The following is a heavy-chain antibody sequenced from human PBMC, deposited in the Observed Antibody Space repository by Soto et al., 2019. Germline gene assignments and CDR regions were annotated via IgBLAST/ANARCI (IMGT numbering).Heavy chain of an antibody. CDR2: IWYDGSNK. D-gene: IGHD2-2*01. Sequence: QVQLVESGGGVVQPGRSLRLSCAASGFTFSSYGMHWVRQAPGKGLEWVAVIWYDGSNKYYADSVKGRFTISRDNSKNTLYLQMNSLRAEDPAVYYWARDRYCSSPSCYGVSFDYWGQGTLVTVSS. CDR1: GFTFSSYG. V-gene: IGHV3-33*01. J-gene: IGHJ4*02. CDR3: ARDRYCSSPSCYGVSFDY.